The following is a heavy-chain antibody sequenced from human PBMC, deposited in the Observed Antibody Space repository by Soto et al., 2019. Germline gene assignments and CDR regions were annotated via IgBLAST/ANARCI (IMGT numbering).Heavy chain of an antibody. D-gene: IGHD7-27*01. CDR1: GFTFSHHR. J-gene: IGHJ5*02. CDR2: IKGDGTST. CDR3: ARDPPNHGFDP. Sequence: GGSLRLSCVASGFTFSHHRMHWVRQVPGKGLMWVSHIKGDGTSTYYADSVRGRFTISRDNSKNTLYLQMDDLRAEDTAIYFWARDPPNHGFDPWGQGTLVTVSS. V-gene: IGHV3-74*01.